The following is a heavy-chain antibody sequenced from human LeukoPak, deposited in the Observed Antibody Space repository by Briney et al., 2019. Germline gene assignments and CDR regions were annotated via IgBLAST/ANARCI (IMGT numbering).Heavy chain of an antibody. V-gene: IGHV4-39*07. D-gene: IGHD6-6*01. CDR3: ARVGASSSPCYFDY. J-gene: IGHJ4*02. CDR2: IFYSGGT. Sequence: PSETLSLTCSVSGGSISSSSYSWGWIRQSPGKGLEWIGSIFYSGGTYYNPSLKSRVTISVDTSKNQFSLKLTSVAAADTAVYYCARVGASSSPCYFDYWGQGTLVTVSS. CDR1: GGSISSSSYS.